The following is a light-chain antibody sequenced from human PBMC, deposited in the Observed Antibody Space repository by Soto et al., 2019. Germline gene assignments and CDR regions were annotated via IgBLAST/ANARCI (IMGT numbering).Light chain of an antibody. CDR1: QSVTSTY. J-gene: IGKJ5*01. CDR2: GAS. CDR3: QQYVSPPIT. Sequence: EIVLTQSPGTLSLSPGEIATLSCRASQSVTSTYLGGYQQKPGQAPSLLIYGASTRATGIPDRFSGSGSGTDFTLTISRLEPEDFAVYYCQQYVSPPITFGQGTRLEIK. V-gene: IGKV3-20*01.